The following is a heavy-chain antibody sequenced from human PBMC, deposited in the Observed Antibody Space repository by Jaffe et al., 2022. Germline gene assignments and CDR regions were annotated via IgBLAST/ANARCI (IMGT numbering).Heavy chain of an antibody. Sequence: EVHIVESGGDLVKPGGSLRLSCEVSGLTFIDAWMSWVRRTPGKGLEWVGRIANKVDGGSAEYSAPVKGRFTISRDDSKNMVYLQMSSLRTEDTAVYYCASGSKGVTLRHTFDYWGQGTLVTVSS. D-gene: IGHD3-3*01. V-gene: IGHV3-15*04. CDR1: GLTFIDAW. CDR3: ASGSKGVTLRHTFDY. CDR2: IANKVDGGSA. J-gene: IGHJ4*02.